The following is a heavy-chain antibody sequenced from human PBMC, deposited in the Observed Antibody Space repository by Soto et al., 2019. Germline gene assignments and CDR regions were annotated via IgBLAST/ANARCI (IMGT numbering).Heavy chain of an antibody. D-gene: IGHD2-2*01. V-gene: IGHV1-69*01. Sequence: QVQLVQSGAEVKKPGSSVKVSCKASGGTFSSYAISWVRQAPGQGLEWMGGIIPIFGTANYAQKFQGRVTITADESTSTAYMELSSLRSEYTAVYYCASSPPPRYCSSTSCRKYYFDYWGQGTLVTVSS. CDR3: ASSPPPRYCSSTSCRKYYFDY. CDR1: GGTFSSYA. CDR2: IIPIFGTA. J-gene: IGHJ4*02.